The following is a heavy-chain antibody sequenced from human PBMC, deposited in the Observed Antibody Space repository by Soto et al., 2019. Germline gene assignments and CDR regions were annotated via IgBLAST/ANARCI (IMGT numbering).Heavy chain of an antibody. CDR1: GFTFSSYG. Sequence: GSLRLSCAASGFTFSSYGMHWVRQAPGKGLEWEAVIWYDGSNKYYADSVKGRFTISRDNSKNTLYLQMNSLRAEDTAVYYCARDRPGGAIRGPTLDYWGQGTLVTVSS. CDR3: ARDRPGGAIRGPTLDY. D-gene: IGHD2-21*01. V-gene: IGHV3-33*01. CDR2: IWYDGSNK. J-gene: IGHJ4*02.